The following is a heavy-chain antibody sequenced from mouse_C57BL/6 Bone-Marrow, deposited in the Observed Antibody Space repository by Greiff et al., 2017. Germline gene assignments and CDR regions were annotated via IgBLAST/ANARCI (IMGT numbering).Heavy chain of an antibody. J-gene: IGHJ3*01. CDR2: IRLKSDNYAT. Sequence: EVHLVESGGGLVQPGGSLKLSCVASGFTFSNYWMNWVRQSPEKGLEWVAQIRLKSDNYATHYAESVKGRCTISRDDSKSSVHLQMNNLRAEDTGIYYCTADGWDAFWGRGTLVTVSA. V-gene: IGHV6-3*01. D-gene: IGHD1-1*02. CDR3: TADGWDAF. CDR1: GFTFSNYW.